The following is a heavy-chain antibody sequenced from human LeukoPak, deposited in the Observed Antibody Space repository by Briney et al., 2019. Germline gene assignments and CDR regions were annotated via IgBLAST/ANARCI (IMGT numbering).Heavy chain of an antibody. CDR3: ARDSRDGYNYIDH. D-gene: IGHD5-24*01. J-gene: IGHJ4*02. V-gene: IGHV3-30*03. CDR2: IAYDGTNE. Sequence: PGRSLRLSCAASGFTFSVSGMHWVRQAPGKGLDWVAVIAYDGTNEYYADSVKGRFTISRDNSKNTLYLEMNSLRVEDTAVYYCARDSRDGYNYIDHWGQGTLVTVSS. CDR1: GFTFSVSG.